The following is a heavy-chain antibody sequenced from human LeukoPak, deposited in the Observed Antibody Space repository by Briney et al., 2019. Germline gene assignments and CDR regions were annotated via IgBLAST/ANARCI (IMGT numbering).Heavy chain of an antibody. Sequence: SETLSLTCTVPGGSISSSSYYWGWIRQPPGKGLEWIGSIYYSGSTYYNPSLKSRVTISVDTSKNQFSLKLSSVTAADTAVYYCARVMVAATNLVDPWGQGTLVTVSS. CDR1: GGSISSSSYY. J-gene: IGHJ5*02. D-gene: IGHD2-15*01. CDR3: ARVMVAATNLVDP. V-gene: IGHV4-39*01. CDR2: IYYSGST.